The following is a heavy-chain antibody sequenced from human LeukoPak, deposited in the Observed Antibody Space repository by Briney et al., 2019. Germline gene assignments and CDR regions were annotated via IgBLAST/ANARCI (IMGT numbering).Heavy chain of an antibody. CDR3: ARHYYDSSGYYYFDY. CDR2: IYYSGST. Sequence: SETLPLTCTVSGGSISGYYWSWIRQPPGKGLEYIGYIYYSGSTDYNPSLKGRITISVDTSKNQFSLKLSSVTAADTAVYYCARHYYDSSGYYYFDYWGQGTLVTVSS. D-gene: IGHD3-22*01. V-gene: IGHV4-59*08. CDR1: GGSISGYY. J-gene: IGHJ4*02.